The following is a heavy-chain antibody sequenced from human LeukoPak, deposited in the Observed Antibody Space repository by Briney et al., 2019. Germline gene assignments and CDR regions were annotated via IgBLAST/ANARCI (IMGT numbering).Heavy chain of an antibody. CDR2: INHSGST. V-gene: IGHV4-34*01. J-gene: IGHJ4*02. Sequence: PSETLPLTCAVYGGSFSGYCWTWIRQPPGKGLEWIGEINHSGSTNYNPSLKSRVTISVDTSKNQFSLKLSSVTAADMAVYYCARATGYDFWSGYPTRSYYFDYWGQGTLVTVSS. CDR1: GGSFSGYC. CDR3: ARATGYDFWSGYPTRSYYFDY. D-gene: IGHD3-3*01.